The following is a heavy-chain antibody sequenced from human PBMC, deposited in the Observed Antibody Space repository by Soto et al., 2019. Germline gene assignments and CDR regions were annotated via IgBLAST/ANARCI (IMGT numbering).Heavy chain of an antibody. Sequence: GGSLRLSCAASGFTFSNYWMHWVRQTPGKGLVWVSHINTDGTSTSYADSVKRRFTLSRDNAKNTLYLQMNSLRAEDTAVYYFAICRMTTVTYFVYWCQGALVTV. CDR2: INTDGTST. J-gene: IGHJ4*02. CDR3: AICRMTTVTYFVY. V-gene: IGHV3-74*01. CDR1: GFTFSNYW. D-gene: IGHD4-17*01.